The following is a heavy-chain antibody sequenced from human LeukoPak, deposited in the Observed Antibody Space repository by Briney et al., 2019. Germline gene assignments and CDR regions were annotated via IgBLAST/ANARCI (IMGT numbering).Heavy chain of an antibody. CDR3: ARGDYDILTGYYEYYFDY. J-gene: IGHJ4*02. CDR1: GGSISSYY. CDR2: IYYSGST. V-gene: IGHV4-59*01. D-gene: IGHD3-9*01. Sequence: PSETLSLTCTVSGGSISSYYWSWSRQPPGKGLEWMGYIYYSGSTNYNPSLKSRVTISVDTSKNQFSLKLSSVTAADTAVYYCARGDYDILTGYYEYYFDYWGQGTLVTVSS.